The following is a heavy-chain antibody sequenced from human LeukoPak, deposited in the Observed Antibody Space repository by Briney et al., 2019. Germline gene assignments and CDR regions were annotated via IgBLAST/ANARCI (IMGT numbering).Heavy chain of an antibody. CDR3: AGGLGEFPFDY. J-gene: IGHJ4*02. CDR1: GGSISSYY. Sequence: PSETLSLTCTVSGGSISSYYWSWIRQPPGKGLEWIGYFYYSGSTNYNPSLKSRVTISVDTSKNQFSLKLSSVTAADTAVYYCAGGLGEFPFDYWGQGTLVTVSS. CDR2: FYYSGST. D-gene: IGHD3-10*01. V-gene: IGHV4-59*08.